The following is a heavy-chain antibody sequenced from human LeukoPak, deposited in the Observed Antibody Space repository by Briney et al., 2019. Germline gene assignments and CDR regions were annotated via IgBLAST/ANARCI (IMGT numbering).Heavy chain of an antibody. V-gene: IGHV3-23*01. CDR2: ISGSGGST. CDR3: AESPAITMVTPEGY. J-gene: IGHJ4*02. CDR1: GFTFSSYA. Sequence: PGGSLRLSCAAFGFTFSSYAMSWVRQAPGKGLEWVSAISGSGGSTYYADSVKGRFTISRDNSKNTLYLQMDSLRAEDTAVYYCAESPAITMVTPEGYWGQGTLVTVSS. D-gene: IGHD3-10*01.